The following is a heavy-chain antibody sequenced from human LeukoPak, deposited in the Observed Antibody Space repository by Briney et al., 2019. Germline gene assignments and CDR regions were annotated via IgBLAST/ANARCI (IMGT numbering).Heavy chain of an antibody. CDR1: GGSISSSSYY. J-gene: IGHJ3*02. CDR3: ASLTTAEAFDI. Sequence: MASETLSLTCTVSGGSISSSSYYWGWIRQPPGKGLEWIGSIYYSGSTYYNPSLKSRVTISVDTSKNQFSLKLSSVTAADTAVYYCASLTTAEAFDIWGQGTMVTVSS. D-gene: IGHD3-22*01. V-gene: IGHV4-39*07. CDR2: IYYSGST.